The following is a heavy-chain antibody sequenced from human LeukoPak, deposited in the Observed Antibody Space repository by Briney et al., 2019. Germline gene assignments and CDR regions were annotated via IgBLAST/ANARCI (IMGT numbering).Heavy chain of an antibody. J-gene: IGHJ4*02. D-gene: IGHD4-17*01. CDR1: GGTFSSYA. Sequence: GASVKVSCKASGGTFSSYAITWVRQAPGQGLEWMGRFVPVIGLRSNTQSFQGRVTFTADVSTTTACMELSSLTSEDTAVYFCLWSGSEEGDYEYWGQGTLVTVAS. V-gene: IGHV1-69*04. CDR3: LWSGSEEGDYEY. CDR2: FVPVIGLR.